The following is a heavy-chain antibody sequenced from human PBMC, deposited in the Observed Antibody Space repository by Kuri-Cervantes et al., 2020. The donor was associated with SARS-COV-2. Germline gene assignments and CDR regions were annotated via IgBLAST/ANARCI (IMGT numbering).Heavy chain of an antibody. D-gene: IGHD4/OR15-4a*01. J-gene: IGHJ4*02. CDR3: AKDGAGAHDF. Sequence: GESLKISCATSGFKFSRTDMHWVRQAPRKGLEWVAFISYDGNNKKCIASGKGRFTISRDNSQNKLYLQMRSLRPEDTAMYYCAKDGAGAHDFWGQGTLVTVSS. V-gene: IGHV3-30*18. CDR2: ISYDGNNK. CDR1: GFKFSRTD.